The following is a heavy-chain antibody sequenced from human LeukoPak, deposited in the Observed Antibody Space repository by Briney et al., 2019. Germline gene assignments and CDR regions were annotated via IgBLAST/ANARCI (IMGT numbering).Heavy chain of an antibody. CDR1: GYTFTSYY. J-gene: IGHJ3*02. D-gene: IGHD3-22*01. CDR2: INPSGGST. Sequence: EASVKVSCKASGYTFTSYYMHWVRQAPGQGLEWMGIINPSGGSTSYAQKFQGRVTMTRDMSTSTVYMELSSLRSEDTAVYYCARGSITMIVVVRDAFDIWGQGTMVTVSS. V-gene: IGHV1-46*01. CDR3: ARGSITMIVVVRDAFDI.